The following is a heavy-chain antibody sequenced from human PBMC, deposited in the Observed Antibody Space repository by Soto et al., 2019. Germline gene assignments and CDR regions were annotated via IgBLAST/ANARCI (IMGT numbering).Heavy chain of an antibody. V-gene: IGHV4-30-2*01. CDR3: ARVPEY. J-gene: IGHJ4*02. CDR2: IYHSGST. Sequence: QLQLQESGSGLVKPSQTLSLTCAVSGGSISSGGYSWSWIRQPPGKGLEWIGYIYHSGSTYYNPLFPSRVTISVDRSNNPFSLKLSYVPAADTAVYYCARVPEYWGQGTLVTVSS. CDR1: GGSISSGGYS.